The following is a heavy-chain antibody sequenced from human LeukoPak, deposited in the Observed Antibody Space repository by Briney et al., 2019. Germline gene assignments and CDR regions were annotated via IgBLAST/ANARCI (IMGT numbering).Heavy chain of an antibody. J-gene: IGHJ4*02. D-gene: IGHD6-13*01. Sequence: GGSLRLSCVASGFTFSSFWMSWVRQAPGKGLEFVANIDQDGSVRNYVDSVKGRFIISRDNAKNSLYLQMDSLRAEDTAVYFYARDPGSSSFDYWGLGTPVTVSS. CDR1: GFTFSSFW. CDR3: ARDPGSSSFDY. V-gene: IGHV3-7*01. CDR2: IDQDGSVR.